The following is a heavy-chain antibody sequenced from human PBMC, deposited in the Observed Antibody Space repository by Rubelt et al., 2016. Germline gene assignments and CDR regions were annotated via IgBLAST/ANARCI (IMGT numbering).Heavy chain of an antibody. CDR3: ARVFHDSSGYDY. J-gene: IGHJ4*02. V-gene: IGHV3-13*01. D-gene: IGHD3-22*01. Sequence: YYPGSVKGRFTISRENAKNSLYLQMNSLRAEDTAVYYCARVFHDSSGYDYWGQGTLVTVSS.